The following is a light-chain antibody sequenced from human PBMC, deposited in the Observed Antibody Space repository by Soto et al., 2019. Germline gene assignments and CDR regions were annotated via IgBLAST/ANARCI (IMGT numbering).Light chain of an antibody. CDR2: DVS. Sequence: QSALTQPASVSGSPGQSITISCTGTSSDVGGYNYVSWYQQHPGKAPKLMIYDVSNRPSGVSNRFSGSKSGNTASLTISGLQAEDDADCYCSSYTSSSTLVVFGGGTKVTVL. CDR1: SSDVGGYNY. CDR3: SSYTSSSTLVV. V-gene: IGLV2-14*01. J-gene: IGLJ2*01.